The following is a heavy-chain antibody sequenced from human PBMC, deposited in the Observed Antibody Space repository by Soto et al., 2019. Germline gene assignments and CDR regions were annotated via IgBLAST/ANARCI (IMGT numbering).Heavy chain of an antibody. V-gene: IGHV1-69*10. CDR2: IIPILGIA. CDR1: GDTFSSYA. Sequence: ASVKVSCKASGDTFSSYAISWVRQAPGQGLEWMGGIIPILGIANYAQKFQGRVTITADKSTSTAYMELSSLRSEDTAVYYCARVLNSDYGDYYYYGMDVWGQGTTVTVSS. D-gene: IGHD4-17*01. J-gene: IGHJ6*02. CDR3: ARVLNSDYGDYYYYGMDV.